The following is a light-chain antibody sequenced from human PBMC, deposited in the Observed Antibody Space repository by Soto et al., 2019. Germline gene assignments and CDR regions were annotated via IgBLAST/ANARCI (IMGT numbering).Light chain of an antibody. CDR3: QQYDDLPIT. CDR2: DAS. Sequence: DIQMTQSPFSLSASVGDRVTITCQASQDISNYLNWYQQKPGKAPKLLISDASNLETGVPSRFSGGGSWTDFIFTINSLQPEDIATYYCQQYDDLPITFGQGTRLEIK. CDR1: QDISNY. J-gene: IGKJ5*01. V-gene: IGKV1-33*01.